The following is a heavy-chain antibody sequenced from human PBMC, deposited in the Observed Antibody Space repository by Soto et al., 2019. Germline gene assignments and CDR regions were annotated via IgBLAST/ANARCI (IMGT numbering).Heavy chain of an antibody. CDR2: IFYSGST. CDR3: ASMIGDPVLSFDS. D-gene: IGHD3-10*02. J-gene: IGHJ5*01. Sequence: QVQLQESGPGLVKPSETLSLTCTVSGGSISSYYWSWIRQPPGKGLEWIGFIFYSGSTSYNPSLKXSIXISIDTSEYQFSLKLNSVTAADTAVYYCASMIGDPVLSFDSWGQGTLVAVSS. V-gene: IGHV4-59*01. CDR1: GGSISSYY.